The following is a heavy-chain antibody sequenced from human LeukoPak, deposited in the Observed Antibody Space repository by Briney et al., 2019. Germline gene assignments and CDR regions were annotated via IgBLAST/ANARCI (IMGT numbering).Heavy chain of an antibody. J-gene: IGHJ4*02. D-gene: IGHD1-1*01. CDR2: ISYDGSNK. Sequence: GGSLRLSCAASGFTFSSYAMNWVRQAPGKGLEWVAVISYDGSNKYYADSVKGRFTISRDNSKNTLYLQMNSLRAEDTAVYYCARDSRSQGVPFDYWGQGTLVTVSS. CDR3: ARDSRSQGVPFDY. V-gene: IGHV3-30-3*01. CDR1: GFTFSSYA.